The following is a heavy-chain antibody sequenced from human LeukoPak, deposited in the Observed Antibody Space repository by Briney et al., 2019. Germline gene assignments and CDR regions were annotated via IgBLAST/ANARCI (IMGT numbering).Heavy chain of an antibody. CDR2: IWYDGSNK. D-gene: IGHD3-10*01. CDR3: ARACGSGIYPLSDS. J-gene: IGHJ4*02. CDR1: GYTFSSHG. Sequence: GRSLRLSCVASGYTFSSHGMYWVRQAPGKGLEWVAVIWYDGSNKYYAGSVKGRFTVSRDNFKNTLYLQMNSLRAEDTAVYYCARACGSGIYPLSDSWGQGTLVTVSS. V-gene: IGHV3-33*01.